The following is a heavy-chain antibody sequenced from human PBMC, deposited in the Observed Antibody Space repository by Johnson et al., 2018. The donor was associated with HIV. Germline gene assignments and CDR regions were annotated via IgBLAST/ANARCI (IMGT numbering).Heavy chain of an antibody. CDR3: AKGPNGQPDGSFHF. J-gene: IGHJ3*01. V-gene: IGHV3-33*06. CDR2: IWYDGNNK. CDR1: GFTFSSYG. Sequence: QVQLVESGGGVVQPGRSLRLSCAASGFTFSSYGMHWVRQAPGKGLEWVAVIWYDGNNKYYADSVKGRFTISRDNSKNTLYLQMNSLRAEDTAVDYCAKGPNGQPDGSFHFRGQGKMGHVSS. D-gene: IGHD3-10*01.